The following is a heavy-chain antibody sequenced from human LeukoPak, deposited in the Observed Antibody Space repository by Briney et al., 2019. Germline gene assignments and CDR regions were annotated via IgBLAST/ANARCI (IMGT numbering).Heavy chain of an antibody. CDR2: IYHSGST. V-gene: IGHV4-38-2*02. J-gene: IGHJ4*02. Sequence: PSETLSLTCTVSGYSISSGYYWGWIRQPPGKGLEWIGSIYHSGSTYCNPSLKSRVTISVDTSKNQFSLKLSSVTAADTAVYYCARAAGWELPTTYDYWGQGTLVTVSS. CDR3: ARAAGWELPTTYDY. D-gene: IGHD2-15*01. CDR1: GYSISSGYY.